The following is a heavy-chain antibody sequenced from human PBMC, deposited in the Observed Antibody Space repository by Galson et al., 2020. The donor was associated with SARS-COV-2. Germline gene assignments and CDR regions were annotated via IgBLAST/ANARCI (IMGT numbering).Heavy chain of an antibody. V-gene: IGHV3-21*06. J-gene: IGHJ4*02. CDR1: GFTFSSSN. CDR3: TRERGDSDGDSDY. CDR2: LSGTRTNI. Sequence: KSGGSLRLSCAASGFTFSSSNFNWVRRAPGKGLEWVSSLSGTRTNIYYAASMKGRFTISRDNAKNSVYLQMNSLGTEDTAVYYCTRERGDSDGDSDYWGQGTLGTVSS. D-gene: IGHD5-18*01.